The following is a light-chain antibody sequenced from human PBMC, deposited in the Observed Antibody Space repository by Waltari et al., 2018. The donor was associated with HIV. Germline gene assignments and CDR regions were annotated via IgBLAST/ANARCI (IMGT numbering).Light chain of an antibody. J-gene: IGLJ2*01. CDR3: AAWTDSRYVV. V-gene: IGLV1-47*01. CDR2: RNN. Sequence: QSVLTQPPSASGAPGQTVTLSCSGSRANIGSTSVYWYQQLPGTAPKLLIYRNNQRPSGVPDRFSGSKSGTSASLAISGLRSEDEADYYCAAWTDSRYVVFGGGTKLTVL. CDR1: RANIGSTS.